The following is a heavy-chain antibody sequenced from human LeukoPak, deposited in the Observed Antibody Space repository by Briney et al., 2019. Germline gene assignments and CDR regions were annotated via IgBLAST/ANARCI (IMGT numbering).Heavy chain of an antibody. CDR3: AKDGLRFLEWLLYFDY. D-gene: IGHD3-3*01. V-gene: IGHV3-23*01. CDR1: GFSFSTYA. Sequence: GGSLRLSCAASGFSFSTYAMSWVRQAPGKGLEWVSGICGNDDKTYYADSMKGRFTISRDNSKNTLYLQMNSLRAEDTAVYYCAKDGLRFLEWLLYFDYWGQGTLVTVSS. J-gene: IGHJ4*02. CDR2: ICGNDDKT.